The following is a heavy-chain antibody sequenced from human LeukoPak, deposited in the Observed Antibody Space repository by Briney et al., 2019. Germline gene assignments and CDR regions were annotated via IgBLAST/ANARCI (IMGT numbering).Heavy chain of an antibody. CDR2: MNPNSGNT. CDR1: GYTFTSYD. D-gene: IGHD3-3*01. J-gene: IGHJ6*03. Sequence: ASVKVSCKASGYTFTSYDINWVRQATGQGLEWMGWMNPNSGNTGYAQKFQGRVTMTRNTSISTAYMKLSSLRSEDTAVYYCARDSPYYDFWSGYFRPYYYYYMDVWGKGTTVTVSS. CDR3: ARDSPYYDFWSGYFRPYYYYYMDV. V-gene: IGHV1-8*01.